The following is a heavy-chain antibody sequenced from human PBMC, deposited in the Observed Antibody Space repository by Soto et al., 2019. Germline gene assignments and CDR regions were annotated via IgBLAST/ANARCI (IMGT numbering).Heavy chain of an antibody. D-gene: IGHD4-17*01. CDR1: GFTFSSYG. J-gene: IGHJ2*01. Sequence: QVQLVESGGGVVQPGRSLRLSCAASGFTFSSYGMHWVRQAPGKGLEWVAVISYDGSNKYYADSVKGRFTISRDNSKNTLYLQMNSLRAEDTAVYYCAKDHTVTRDWYFVLWGRGTLVTVSS. CDR2: ISYDGSNK. V-gene: IGHV3-30*18. CDR3: AKDHTVTRDWYFVL.